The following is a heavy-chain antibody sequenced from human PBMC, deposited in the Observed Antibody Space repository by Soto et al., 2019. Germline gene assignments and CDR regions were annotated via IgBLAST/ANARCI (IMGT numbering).Heavy chain of an antibody. CDR3: ARTPGGRSGYFDL. D-gene: IGHD3-16*01. V-gene: IGHV4-39*01. Sequence: QLQLQESGPGLVKPSETLSLTCTASGGSISSSSYYWGWIRQPPGKGLEWIGSIYYSGSTYYNPSLKSRVTISVDTSKNQFSLKLSSVTAADTAVYYCARTPGGRSGYFDLWGRGTLVTVSS. CDR2: IYYSGST. CDR1: GGSISSSSYY. J-gene: IGHJ2*01.